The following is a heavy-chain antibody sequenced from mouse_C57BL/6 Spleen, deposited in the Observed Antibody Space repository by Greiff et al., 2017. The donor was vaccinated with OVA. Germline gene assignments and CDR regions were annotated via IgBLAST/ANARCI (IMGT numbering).Heavy chain of an antibody. V-gene: IGHV1-62-2*01. CDR3: ARHDYYGSSYSYWYFDV. Sequence: GAELVKPGASVKLSCKASGYTFTEYTIHWVKQRSGQGLEWIGWFYPGSGSIKYNEKFKDKATLTADKSSSTVYMELSRLTSEDSAVYFCARHDYYGSSYSYWYFDVWGTGTTVTVSS. J-gene: IGHJ1*03. CDR2: FYPGSGSI. D-gene: IGHD1-1*01. CDR1: GYTFTEYT.